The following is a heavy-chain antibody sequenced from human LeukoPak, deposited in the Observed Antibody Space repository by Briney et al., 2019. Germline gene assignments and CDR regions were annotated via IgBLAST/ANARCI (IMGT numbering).Heavy chain of an antibody. CDR3: VGGAFDI. CDR1: GFTFSSYG. Sequence: PGRSLRLSCAASGFTFSSYGMHWARQAPGKGLEWVAVISYDGSNKYYADSVKGRFTISRDNPKNTLYLQMNSLRAEDTAVYYGVGGAFDIWGQGTMVTVSS. CDR2: ISYDGSNK. D-gene: IGHD3-16*01. J-gene: IGHJ3*02. V-gene: IGHV3-30*03.